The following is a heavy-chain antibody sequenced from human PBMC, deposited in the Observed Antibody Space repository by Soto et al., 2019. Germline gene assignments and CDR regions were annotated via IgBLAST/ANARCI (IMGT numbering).Heavy chain of an antibody. V-gene: IGHV1-46*01. D-gene: IGHD6-13*01. CDR2: INPSGGST. Sequence: GASVKVSCKASGYTFTSYYMHWVRQAPGQGLEWMGIINPSGGSTSYAQKFQGRVTMTRDTSTSTVHMELSSLRSEDTAVYYCARVGSSSWYGIKYFDYWGQGTLVTVSS. CDR3: ARVGSSSWYGIKYFDY. J-gene: IGHJ4*02. CDR1: GYTFTSYY.